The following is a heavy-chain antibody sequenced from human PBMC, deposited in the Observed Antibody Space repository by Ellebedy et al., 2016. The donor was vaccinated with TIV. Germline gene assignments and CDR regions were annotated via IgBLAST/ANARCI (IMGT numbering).Heavy chain of an antibody. CDR2: TYYRSKWNN. J-gene: IGHJ6*02. CDR3: ARGWFGSGMGV. V-gene: IGHV6-1*01. D-gene: IGHD3-10*01. Sequence: SQTLSLTCVISGDSVSTDIGWNWIRQSSSRGLEWLGRTYYRSKWNNDYAVSLKSRITINPDTSENLFSLQLNSVTPEDTAVYYCARGWFGSGMGVWGQGTTVTVSS. CDR1: GDSVSTDIG.